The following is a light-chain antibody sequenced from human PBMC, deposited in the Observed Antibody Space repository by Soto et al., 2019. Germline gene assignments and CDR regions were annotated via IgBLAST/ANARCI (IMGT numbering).Light chain of an antibody. Sequence: DIVMTQSPDSLAVSLGERATINCKSSQSVLYSSNNNNYLAWFQQKPGQPPKLLIYWASTRESGVTDRFSGSGSGTDFTLTISSLQAEDVAVYYCQQYYSTPPTFGQETKLEIK. V-gene: IGKV4-1*01. CDR1: QSVLYSSNNNNY. J-gene: IGKJ2*01. CDR3: QQYYSTPPT. CDR2: WAS.